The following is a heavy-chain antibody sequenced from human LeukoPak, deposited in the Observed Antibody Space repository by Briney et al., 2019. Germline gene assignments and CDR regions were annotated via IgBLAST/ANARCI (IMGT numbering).Heavy chain of an antibody. Sequence: SETLSLTCTVSGGSISSSSYYWGWIRQPPGKGLEWIGSIYYSGSTYYNPSLKSRVTISVDTSKNQFSLKLSSVTAAGTAVYYCARQRTFRSGAFDIWGQGTMVTVSS. CDR1: GGSISSSSYY. V-gene: IGHV4-39*01. J-gene: IGHJ3*02. CDR3: ARQRTFRSGAFDI. CDR2: IYYSGST.